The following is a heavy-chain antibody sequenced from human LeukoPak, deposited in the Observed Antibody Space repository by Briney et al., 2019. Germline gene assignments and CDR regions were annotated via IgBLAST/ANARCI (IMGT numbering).Heavy chain of an antibody. V-gene: IGHV3-23*01. CDR3: AKDDYYDSSGYYPQYYYGMDV. CDR1: GFTFSNYA. CDR2: IGGSGGSA. Sequence: GGSLRLSCAASGFTFSNYAMSWVRQAPEKGLEWVSAIGGSGGSAYYADSVKGRFTISRDNSKNTLYLQMNSLRAEDTAVYYCAKDDYYDSSGYYPQYYYGMDVWGQGTTVTVSS. D-gene: IGHD3-22*01. J-gene: IGHJ6*02.